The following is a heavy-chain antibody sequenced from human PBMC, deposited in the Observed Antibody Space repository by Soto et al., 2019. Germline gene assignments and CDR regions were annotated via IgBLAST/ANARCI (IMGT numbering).Heavy chain of an antibody. Sequence: GGSLRLSCAASGFTFSSYWMHWVRQAPGKGLVWVSRINSDGSSTSYADSVKGRFTISRDNAKNTLYLQMNSLRAEDTAVYYWEKREFGGGYLLAYLDSGGRETLVTVSS. CDR1: GFTFSSYW. J-gene: IGHJ4*02. D-gene: IGHD3-3*01. CDR2: INSDGSST. CDR3: EKREFGGGYLLAYLDS. V-gene: IGHV3-74*01.